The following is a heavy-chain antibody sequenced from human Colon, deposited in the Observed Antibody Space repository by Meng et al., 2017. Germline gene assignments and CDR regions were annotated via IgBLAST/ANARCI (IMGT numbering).Heavy chain of an antibody. D-gene: IGHD4-17*01. Sequence: GLWQKPGPCLVEPSPILPLPCTGSGGSISSGDYYWSWIRQPPGKGLEWIGYIYYSGSTYSNASLKSRVTISIDRSKNQFSLKLSSVTAADTAVYYCARDRKHYGERGWFDPWGQGTLVTVSS. CDR3: ARDRKHYGERGWFDP. CDR2: IYYSGST. CDR1: GGSISSGDYY. V-gene: IGHV4-30-4*01. J-gene: IGHJ5*02.